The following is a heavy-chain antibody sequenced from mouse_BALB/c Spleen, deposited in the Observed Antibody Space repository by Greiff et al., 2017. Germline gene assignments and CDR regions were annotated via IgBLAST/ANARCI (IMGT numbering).Heavy chain of an antibody. Sequence: EVKLMESGPELVKPGASVKISCKASGYSFTGYYMHWVKQSHVKSLEWIGRINPYNGATSYNQNFKDKASLTVDKSSSTAYMELHSLTSEDSAVYYCARWYGNYLDYWGQGTTLTVSS. CDR3: ARWYGNYLDY. CDR2: INPYNGAT. CDR1: GYSFTGYY. V-gene: IGHV1-31*01. J-gene: IGHJ2*01. D-gene: IGHD2-10*02.